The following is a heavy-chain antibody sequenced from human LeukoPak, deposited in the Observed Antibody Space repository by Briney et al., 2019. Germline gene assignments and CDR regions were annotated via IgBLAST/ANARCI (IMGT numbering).Heavy chain of an antibody. J-gene: IGHJ4*02. V-gene: IGHV3-74*01. CDR2: INSDGSST. CDR3: AREGIAVAGRYYFDY. CDR1: GFTFSSYW. D-gene: IGHD6-19*01. Sequence: PGGSLRLSCAASGFTFSSYWMHWVRQAPGKGLVWVSRINSDGSSTSYADSVKGRFTISRDNAKNTLYLQMNGLRAEDTAVYYCAREGIAVAGRYYFDYWGQGTLVTVSS.